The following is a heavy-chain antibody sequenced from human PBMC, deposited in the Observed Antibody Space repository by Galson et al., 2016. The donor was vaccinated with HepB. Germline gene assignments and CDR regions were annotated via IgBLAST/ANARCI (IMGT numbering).Heavy chain of an antibody. CDR2: VKSEADGGTI. CDR3: TTIKNY. V-gene: IGHV3-15*01. CDR1: GFAFSDAW. Sequence: SLRLSCAASGFAFSDAWMTWVRQAPGKGLEWVGRVKSEADGGTIDYAAPVKGGFTISRDDSKNTLSLQMNRLRTEDTAVYFCTTIKNYWGQGTLVTVSS. J-gene: IGHJ4*02.